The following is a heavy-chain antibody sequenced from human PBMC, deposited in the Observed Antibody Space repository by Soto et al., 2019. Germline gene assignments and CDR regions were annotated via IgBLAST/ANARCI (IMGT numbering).Heavy chain of an antibody. J-gene: IGHJ4*02. V-gene: IGHV4-31*03. CDR1: GGSISSGGYY. CDR3: ARDYCSGGSCYQDY. D-gene: IGHD2-15*01. CDR2: IYYSGST. Sequence: QVQLQESGPGLVKPSQTLSLTCTVSGGSISSGGYYWSWIRQHPGKGLEWIGYIYYSGSTYYNPSLKIRVTISVDTSKNQFSLKLSSVTAADTAVYYCARDYCSGGSCYQDYWGQGTLVTVSS.